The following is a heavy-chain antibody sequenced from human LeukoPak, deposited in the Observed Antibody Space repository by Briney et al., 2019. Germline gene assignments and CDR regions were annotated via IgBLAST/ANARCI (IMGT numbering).Heavy chain of an antibody. V-gene: IGHV4-39*01. CDR1: GGSISSSSYY. CDR3: ASSKTYFYGDRGGRWFDP. CDR2: IYYSGST. J-gene: IGHJ5*02. D-gene: IGHD4-17*01. Sequence: SETLSLTCTVSGGSISSSSYYWGWIRQPPGKGLEWIGSIYYSGSTYYNPSLKSRVTISVDTSKNQFSLKLSSVTAADTAVYYCASSKTYFYGDRGGRWFDPRGQGTLVTVSS.